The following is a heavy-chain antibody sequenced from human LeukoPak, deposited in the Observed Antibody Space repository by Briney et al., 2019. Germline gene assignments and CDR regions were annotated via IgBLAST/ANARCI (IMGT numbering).Heavy chain of an antibody. V-gene: IGHV4-4*07. D-gene: IGHD3-10*01. Sequence: SETLSLTCTVSGGSISSYYWSWIRQPAGKGLGWIGRIYTSGSTNYNPSLKSRVTMSVDTSKNQFSLKLSSVTAADTAVYYCARVEGGLWFGELLFSSNWFGPWGQGTLVTVSS. CDR2: IYTSGST. CDR1: GGSISSYY. J-gene: IGHJ5*02. CDR3: ARVEGGLWFGELLFSSNWFGP.